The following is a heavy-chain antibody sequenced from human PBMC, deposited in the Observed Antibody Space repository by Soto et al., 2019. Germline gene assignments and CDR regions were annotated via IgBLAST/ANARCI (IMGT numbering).Heavy chain of an antibody. CDR2: IYYSGST. V-gene: IGHV4-59*08. CDR1: GGSISSYY. Sequence: SETLSLTCTVSGGSISSYYWSWIRQPPGKGLEWIGYIYYSGSTNYNPSLKSRVTISVDTSKNQFSLKLSSVTAADTAVYYCARKVLWFGTHNWFDPWGQGTLVTVSS. J-gene: IGHJ5*02. CDR3: ARKVLWFGTHNWFDP. D-gene: IGHD3-10*01.